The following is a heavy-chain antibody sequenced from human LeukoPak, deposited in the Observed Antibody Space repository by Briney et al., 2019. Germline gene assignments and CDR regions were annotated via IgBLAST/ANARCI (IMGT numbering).Heavy chain of an antibody. CDR2: IYSGGST. J-gene: IGHJ4*02. V-gene: IGHV3-66*01. CDR3: ARDLSYYDSSALDY. CDR1: GFTFSTYW. D-gene: IGHD3-22*01. Sequence: PGGSLRLSCAASGFTFSTYWMSWVRQAPGKGLEWVSVIYSGGSTYYADSVKGRFTISRDNSKNTLYLQMNSLRAEDTAVYYCARDLSYYDSSALDYWGQGTLVTVSS.